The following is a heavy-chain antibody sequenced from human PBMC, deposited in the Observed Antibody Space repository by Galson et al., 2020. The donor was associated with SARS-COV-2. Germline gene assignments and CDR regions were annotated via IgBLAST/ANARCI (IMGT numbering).Heavy chain of an antibody. J-gene: IGHJ4*02. D-gene: IGHD6-13*01. CDR3: ARGFRSGWSVDY. CDR2: IWYDGSNK. Sequence: TAEPLRLSCAASGFTFSSYGMHWVRQAPGKGLEWVAVIWYDGSNKYYADSVKGRFTISRDNSKNTLDLQMNSLRAEDTAVYYCARGFRSGWSVDYWGQGTLVTVSS. V-gene: IGHV3-33*01. CDR1: GFTFSSYG.